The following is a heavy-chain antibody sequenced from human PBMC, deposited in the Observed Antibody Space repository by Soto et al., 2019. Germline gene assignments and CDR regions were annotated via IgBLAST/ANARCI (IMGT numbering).Heavy chain of an antibody. CDR2: INPSGGST. D-gene: IGHD7-27*01. V-gene: IGHV1-46*03. CDR3: ARRESGVEYYFDY. CDR1: GYTFISYY. J-gene: IGHJ4*02. Sequence: ASVKVSCKASGYTFISYYMHWVRQAPGQGLEWMGIINPSGGSTSYTQKFQGRVTMTRDTSTSTVYMELSSLRSEDTAVYYCARRESGVEYYFDYWGQGTLVTVSS.